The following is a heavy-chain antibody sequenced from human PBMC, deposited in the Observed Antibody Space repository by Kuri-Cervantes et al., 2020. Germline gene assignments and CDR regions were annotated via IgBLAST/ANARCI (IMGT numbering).Heavy chain of an antibody. CDR2: INPSGGST. CDR3: ARGAYDPTYYYYMDV. Sequence: SVKVSCKASGYTFTSYYMHWVRQAPGQGLEWMGIINPSGGSTSYAQKFQGRVTMTRDTSTSTVYMELSSLRSEDTAVYYCARGAYDPTYYYYMDVWGKGTTVTVSS. V-gene: IGHV1-46*01. J-gene: IGHJ6*03. CDR1: GYTFTSYY. D-gene: IGHD5-12*01.